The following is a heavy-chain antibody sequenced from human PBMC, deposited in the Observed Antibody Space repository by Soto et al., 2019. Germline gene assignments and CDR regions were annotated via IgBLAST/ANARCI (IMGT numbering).Heavy chain of an antibody. Sequence: ASVKVSCKASGGTFSSYTISWVRQAPGQGLEWMGRIIPILGIANYAQKFQGRVTITADKSTSTAYMELSSLRSEDTAVYYCAYYGSGSTYAFDIWGQGTMVTVSS. V-gene: IGHV1-69*02. CDR1: GGTFSSYT. CDR3: AYYGSGSTYAFDI. CDR2: IIPILGIA. J-gene: IGHJ3*02. D-gene: IGHD3-10*01.